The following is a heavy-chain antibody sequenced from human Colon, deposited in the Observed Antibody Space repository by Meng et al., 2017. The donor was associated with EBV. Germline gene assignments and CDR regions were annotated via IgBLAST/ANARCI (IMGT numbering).Heavy chain of an antibody. CDR2: IYHGGNT. J-gene: IGHJ4*02. V-gene: IGHV4-4*02. CDR3: ARGNAYNAPSFDY. CDR1: GASISSNNW. Sequence: QVQLQESGPGLVEPSGTLSLTCAVSGASISSNNWGSWVRPPPGKGLEWIGEIYHGGNTNYNPSLKSRVTISVDRSNDQFSLSLSSVTAADTAVYYCARGNAYNAPSFDYWGQGTLVTVSS. D-gene: IGHD5-24*01.